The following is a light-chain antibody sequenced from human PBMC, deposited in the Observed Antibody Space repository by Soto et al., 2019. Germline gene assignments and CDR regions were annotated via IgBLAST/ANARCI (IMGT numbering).Light chain of an antibody. CDR1: QSVSNNY. CDR3: QRYGSSGT. CDR2: GAS. V-gene: IGKV3-20*01. Sequence: EIVLTQSPGTLSLSPGERATLSCRASQSVSNNYLAWYQQKPGQAPRLLIYGASNRATGIPDRFSGSGSGTDFTLTISRLEPEDFAVYYCQRYGSSGTFGQGTKVDI. J-gene: IGKJ1*01.